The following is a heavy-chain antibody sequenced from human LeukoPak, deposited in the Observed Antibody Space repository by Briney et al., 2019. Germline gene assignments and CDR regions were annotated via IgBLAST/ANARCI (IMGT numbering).Heavy chain of an antibody. J-gene: IGHJ4*02. V-gene: IGHV3-53*01. Sequence: GGSLRLSCAASGFTFSSYAMSWVRQAPGKGLEWVSVIYSGGSTYYADSVKGRFTISRDNSKNALYLQTNSLRAEDTAVYYCARAPVIVVVITSPSFDYWGQGTLVTVSS. D-gene: IGHD3-22*01. CDR1: GFTFSSYA. CDR3: ARAPVIVVVITSPSFDY. CDR2: IYSGGST.